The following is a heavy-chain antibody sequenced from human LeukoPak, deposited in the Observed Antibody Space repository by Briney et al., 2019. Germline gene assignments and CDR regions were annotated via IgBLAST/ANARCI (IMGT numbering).Heavy chain of an antibody. CDR1: GFTFSNAW. D-gene: IGHD3-3*01. CDR2: IKSKTDGGTT. J-gene: IGHJ6*03. Sequence: GGSLRLSCAASGFTFSNAWMSWVRQAPGKGLEWVGRIKSKTDGGTTDYAAPVKGRFTISRDDSKNTLYLQMNSLKTEDTAVYYCTTSTILGVVILQGGYYYMDVWGKGTTVTVSS. CDR3: TTSTILGVVILQGGYYYMDV. V-gene: IGHV3-15*01.